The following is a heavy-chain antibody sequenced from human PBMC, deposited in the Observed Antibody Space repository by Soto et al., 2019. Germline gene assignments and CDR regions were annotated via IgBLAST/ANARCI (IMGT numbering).Heavy chain of an antibody. CDR1: GGSFSGYY. Sequence: QVQLQQWGAGLLKPSETLSLTCAVYGGSFSGYYWSWIRQPPGKGLEWIGEINHSGSTNYNPSLKSRVPISVDTSKNQFSLKLSSVTAADTAVYYCARGPRRCPYYYYGMDVWGQGTTVTVSS. CDR3: ARGPRRCPYYYYGMDV. J-gene: IGHJ6*02. V-gene: IGHV4-34*01. CDR2: INHSGST. D-gene: IGHD2-15*01.